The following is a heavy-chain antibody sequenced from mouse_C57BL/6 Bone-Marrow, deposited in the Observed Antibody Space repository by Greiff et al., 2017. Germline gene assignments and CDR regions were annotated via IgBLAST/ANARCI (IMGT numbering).Heavy chain of an antibody. CDR1: GYTFTDYA. D-gene: IGHD2-2*01. V-gene: IGHV1-67*01. J-gene: IGHJ2*01. CDR3: ARREIYYGYDGDNFDY. CDR2: ISTYYGDA. Sequence: VQRVESGPELVRPGVSVKISCKGSGYTFTDYAMHWVKQSHAKSLEWIGVISTYYGDASYNQKFKDKATMTVDKSSSTAYMELARLTSEDSAVYYCARREIYYGYDGDNFDYWGQGTTLTVSS.